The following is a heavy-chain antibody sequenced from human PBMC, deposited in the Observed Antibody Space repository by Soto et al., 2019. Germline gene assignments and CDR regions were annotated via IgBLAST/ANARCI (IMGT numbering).Heavy chain of an antibody. CDR3: ARDIVLVPAAMRENYYYYGMDV. CDR2: IIPIFGTA. Sequence: ASVKVSCKASGGTFSSYAIDWVRQAPGQGLEWMGGIIPIFGTADYAQKFQGRVTITADESTSTAYMELSSLRSEDTAVYYCARDIVLVPAAMRENYYYYGMDVWGQGTTVTVSS. CDR1: GGTFSSYA. D-gene: IGHD2-2*01. J-gene: IGHJ6*02. V-gene: IGHV1-69*13.